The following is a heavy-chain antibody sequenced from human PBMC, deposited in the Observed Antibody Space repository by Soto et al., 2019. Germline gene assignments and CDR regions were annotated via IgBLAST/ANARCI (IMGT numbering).Heavy chain of an antibody. CDR3: TTSLEQDYYYYGMDV. V-gene: IGHV3-15*01. Sequence: KTVGSLRLSCAASGFTFSNAWMSWVRQAPGKGLEWVGRIKSKTDGGTTDYAAPVKGRFTISRDDSKNTLYLQMNSLKTEDTAVYYCTTSLEQDYYYYGMDVWGQGTTVTVSS. CDR2: IKSKTDGGTT. CDR1: GFTFSNAW. D-gene: IGHD1-1*01. J-gene: IGHJ6*02.